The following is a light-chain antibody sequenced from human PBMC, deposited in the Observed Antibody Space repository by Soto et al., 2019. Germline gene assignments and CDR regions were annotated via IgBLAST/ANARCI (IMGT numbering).Light chain of an antibody. Sequence: DIQMTQSPSSLSASVGDRVTITCRASQGISTNLAWYQQKPGKVPKLLTYAASTLQSGVPSRFSGSGSGTDFTLTISSLPPEDVATYYCQKYNSAPRTFGQGTKVEIK. V-gene: IGKV1-27*01. CDR2: AAS. CDR3: QKYNSAPRT. J-gene: IGKJ1*01. CDR1: QGISTN.